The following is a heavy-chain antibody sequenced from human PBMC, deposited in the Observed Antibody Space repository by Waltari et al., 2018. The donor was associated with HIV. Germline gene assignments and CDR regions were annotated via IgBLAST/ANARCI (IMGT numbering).Heavy chain of an antibody. CDR2: IIPLFGTV. CDR3: ARDKAHNDVWSGYVS. J-gene: IGHJ5*02. CDR1: GGTGSSYA. Sequence: QVQLVQSGAEVKKPGSSVQVSGKSSGGTGSSYAVSRVRQAPGQGLEWMGGIIPLFGTVHYAQKFQGRVTITADGSTSTVYMELSSLRSEDTAVYYCARDKAHNDVWSGYVSWGQGTLVTVSS. V-gene: IGHV1-69*01. D-gene: IGHD3-3*01.